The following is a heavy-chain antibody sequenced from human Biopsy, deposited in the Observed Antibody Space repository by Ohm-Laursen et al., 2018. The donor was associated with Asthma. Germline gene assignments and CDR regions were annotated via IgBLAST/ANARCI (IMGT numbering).Heavy chain of an antibody. J-gene: IGHJ4*02. CDR1: GFTFSSYA. CDR3: AREGIAVAHFDY. V-gene: IGHV3-23*01. D-gene: IGHD6-19*01. Sequence: GSLRLSCAAFGFTFSSYAMSWVRQAPGKGLEWVSAISGSGGSTYYADSVKGRFTISRDNSKNTLYLQMNSLRAEDTAVYYCAREGIAVAHFDYWGQGTLVTVSS. CDR2: ISGSGGST.